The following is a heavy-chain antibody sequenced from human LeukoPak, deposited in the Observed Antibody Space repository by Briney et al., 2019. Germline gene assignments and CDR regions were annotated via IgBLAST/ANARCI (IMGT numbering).Heavy chain of an antibody. V-gene: IGHV3-23*01. CDR3: AKDQRCGSTSCYASFDY. D-gene: IGHD2-2*01. Sequence: AGGSLRLSCAASGFTFSSYAMSWVRQAPGQGLEWVSAISDSGGYTYYADSVKGRFTISRDNSKNTLYLQMNSLRAEDTAVYYCAKDQRCGSTSCYASFDYWGQGTLVTVSS. CDR2: ISDSGGYT. J-gene: IGHJ4*02. CDR1: GFTFSSYA.